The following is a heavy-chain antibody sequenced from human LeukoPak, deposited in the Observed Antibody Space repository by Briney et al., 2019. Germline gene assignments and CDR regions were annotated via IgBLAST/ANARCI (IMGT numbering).Heavy chain of an antibody. D-gene: IGHD4/OR15-4a*01. J-gene: IGHJ4*02. CDR3: ARRAGAYSHPYDY. Sequence: GGSPRLSCTVSGFTVSSNSMSWVRQAPGKGLEGVSFIYSDNTHYSDSVKGRFTISRDNSKNTLYLQMNSLRAEDTAVYYCARRAGAYSHPYDYWGQGTLVTVSS. V-gene: IGHV3-53*01. CDR1: GFTVSSNS. CDR2: IYSDNT.